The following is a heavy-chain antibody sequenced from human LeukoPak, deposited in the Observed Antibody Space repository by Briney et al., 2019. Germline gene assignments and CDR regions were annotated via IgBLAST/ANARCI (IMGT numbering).Heavy chain of an antibody. D-gene: IGHD6-13*01. CDR1: GYSLTSDYYY. Sequence: SETLSLTCAVSGYSLTSDYYYWGWIRQPPGKGLEWIGSIYHSGSTYYNPSLKSRVTMSVDTSKNQISRNVTSVTAADTAVYYCASTYSSSWYLDYWGQGTLVTVSP. J-gene: IGHJ4*02. CDR3: ASTYSSSWYLDY. CDR2: IYHSGST. V-gene: IGHV4-38-2*01.